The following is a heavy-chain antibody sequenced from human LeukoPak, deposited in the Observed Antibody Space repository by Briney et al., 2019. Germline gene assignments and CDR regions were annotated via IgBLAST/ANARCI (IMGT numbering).Heavy chain of an antibody. V-gene: IGHV5-51*01. D-gene: IGHD3-10*01. CDR2: IYPGDSDT. Sequence: GESLKISCKSSGYTFTNYWIGWVRQMPGNGLEWMGIIYPGDSDTRYSPSFQGQVTMSVDQSTTTAYLQWSGLRASDTAMYYCARQGPYGSGSYSEFDRWGQGTLVIVSA. CDR3: ARQGPYGSGSYSEFDR. CDR1: GYTFTNYW. J-gene: IGHJ4*02.